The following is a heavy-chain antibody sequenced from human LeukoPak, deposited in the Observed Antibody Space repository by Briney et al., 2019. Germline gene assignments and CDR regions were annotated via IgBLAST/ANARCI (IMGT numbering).Heavy chain of an antibody. J-gene: IGHJ4*02. D-gene: IGHD3-3*01. CDR2: ISSGGART. CDR1: GFTFSNYA. V-gene: IGHV3-23*01. Sequence: GGSLRLSCAASGFTFSNYAMSWVRQAPGKGLEWVSAISSGGARTYYAHSVKGRFTISRDNSKNMLYLQMNSLRAEDTAVYYCAKDISWSGYYEVIDYWGQGTLVTVSS. CDR3: AKDISWSGYYEVIDY.